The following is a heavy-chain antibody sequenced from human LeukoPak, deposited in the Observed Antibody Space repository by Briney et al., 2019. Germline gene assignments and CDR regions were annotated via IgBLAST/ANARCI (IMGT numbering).Heavy chain of an antibody. Sequence: PGGSLRLSCAASGFTFSSYWMSWVRQAPGKGLEWVANIKQDGSEKYYVDSVKGRFTISRDNAKNSLYLQMNGLRAEDTAVYYCAREGDIVATIYYYYYGMDVWGQGTTVTVSS. V-gene: IGHV3-7*03. D-gene: IGHD5-12*01. CDR1: GFTFSSYW. CDR3: AREGDIVATIYYYYYGMDV. J-gene: IGHJ6*02. CDR2: IKQDGSEK.